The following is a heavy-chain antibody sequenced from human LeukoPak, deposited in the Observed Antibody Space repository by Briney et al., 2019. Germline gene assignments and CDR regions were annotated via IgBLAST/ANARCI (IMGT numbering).Heavy chain of an antibody. CDR2: IRYEGSNK. CDR3: AKGLAEQFIEGLDN. J-gene: IGHJ4*02. CDR1: GFTFSTYG. Sequence: GGSLRLSCAASGFTFSTYGMHWVRQAPGKGLDWVTFIRYEGSNKYYADSVKGRFAISRDNSTNTLYLQMNSLRAEDTAVYYCAKGLAEQFIEGLDNWGQGTLVTVSS. D-gene: IGHD1-14*01. V-gene: IGHV3-30*02.